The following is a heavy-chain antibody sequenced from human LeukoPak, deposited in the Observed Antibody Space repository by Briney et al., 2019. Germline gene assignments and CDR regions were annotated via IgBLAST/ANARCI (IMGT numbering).Heavy chain of an antibody. CDR2: ITYDGRT. CDR1: GGSVDGDY. Sequence: PSETLSLTCAVFGGSVDGDYWSWIRQSPGKGLEWIGEITYDGRTKYNPSLRSRVSISVDTSKIQFSLNLTSVTAADTAIYYCARGLASGYPPIPFDYWGQGTQVTVSS. J-gene: IGHJ4*02. V-gene: IGHV4-34*01. D-gene: IGHD3-3*01. CDR3: ARGLASGYPPIPFDY.